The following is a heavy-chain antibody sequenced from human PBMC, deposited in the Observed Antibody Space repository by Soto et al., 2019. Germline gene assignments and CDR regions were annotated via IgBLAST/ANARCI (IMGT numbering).Heavy chain of an antibody. CDR2: ISRSGRGSA. D-gene: IGHD3-22*01. CDR3: ARGRYLDSSDYWVANLPFDH. Sequence: SLRLSCAASGFTFNSYVMTWVRQAPGEGLEWVSSISRSGRGSAYYADSVKGRFTISRDNSENTLFLQMNNLRDEDTALYYCARGRYLDSSDYWVANLPFDHWGLGTL. J-gene: IGHJ4*02. CDR1: GFTFNSYV. V-gene: IGHV3-23*01.